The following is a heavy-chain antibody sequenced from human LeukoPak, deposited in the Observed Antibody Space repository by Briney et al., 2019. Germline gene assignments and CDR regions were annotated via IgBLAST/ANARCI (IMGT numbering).Heavy chain of an antibody. D-gene: IGHD6-13*01. J-gene: IGHJ4*02. CDR3: ASASWYSSSWRQDY. CDR2: IYHSGST. Sequence: PSETLSLTCTVSGGSISSGGYYWSWIRQPPGKGLEWIGYIYHSGSTYYNPSLKSRVTISVDRSKNQFSLKLSSVTAADTAVYYCASASWYSSSWRQDYWGQGTLVTVSS. V-gene: IGHV4-30-2*01. CDR1: GGSISSGGYY.